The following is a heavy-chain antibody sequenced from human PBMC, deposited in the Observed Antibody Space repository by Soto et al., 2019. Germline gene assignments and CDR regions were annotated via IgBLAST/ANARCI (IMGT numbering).Heavy chain of an antibody. CDR1: GFTFSNYW. CDR3: VRGDCVGGTCSSLAGSFYYYMDV. V-gene: IGHV3-74*02. CDR2: INSDGSVS. Sequence: EVQLVESGGGLVQPGGSLRLSCAASGFTFSNYWMYWVRQAPGKGLEWVSRINSDGSVSSYADSVKGRLTISRDNFKNTLYIQMDSLRAGDTAVYYCVRGDCVGGTCSSLAGSFYYYMDVWGKGTTVTVFS. D-gene: IGHD2-15*01. J-gene: IGHJ6*03.